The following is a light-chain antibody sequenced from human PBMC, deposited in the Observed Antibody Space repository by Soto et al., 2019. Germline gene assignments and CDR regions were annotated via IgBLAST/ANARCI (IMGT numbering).Light chain of an antibody. CDR1: QSLTTRY. J-gene: IGKJ4*01. CDR2: GAS. CDR3: QQYNLWGS. Sequence: EIVLTQSPGNLSLFPGERATLSCRASQSLTTRYLAWYQQKPGQAHRLLIYGASTRATGVPDRFSGSGSGTDFTLTISSLQSEDVAVYYCQQYNLWGSFAGGAKVELK. V-gene: IGKV3-20*01.